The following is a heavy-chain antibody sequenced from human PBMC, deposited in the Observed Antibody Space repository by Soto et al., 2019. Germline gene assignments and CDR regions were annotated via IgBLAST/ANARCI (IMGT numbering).Heavy chain of an antibody. J-gene: IGHJ6*02. CDR2: IYFSGRT. CDR1: GGSISSYY. V-gene: IGHV4-59*01. CDR3: SRDVDFGEEDV. D-gene: IGHD4-17*01. Sequence: LSLTCTVSGGSISSYYWSWIRQPPGKGLEWIGYIYFSGRTNYNPSLKSRVTISKDTSKNQFSLKLTSATAADTAVYYCSRDVDFGEEDVWGQGTTVTVS.